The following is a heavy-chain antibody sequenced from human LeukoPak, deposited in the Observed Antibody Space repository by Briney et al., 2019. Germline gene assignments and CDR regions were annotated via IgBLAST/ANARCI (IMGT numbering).Heavy chain of an antibody. CDR1: GGSFSGYY. V-gene: IGHV4-34*01. D-gene: IGHD6-19*01. J-gene: IGHJ4*02. CDR3: ASLAVARTYFDY. CDR2: INHSGST. Sequence: SETLSLTCAVYGGSFSGYYWSWIRQPPGKGLEWIGEINHSGSTNYNPSLKSRVTISVDTSKNQFSLKLSSVTAADTAVYYCASLAVARTYFDYWGQGTLVTVSS.